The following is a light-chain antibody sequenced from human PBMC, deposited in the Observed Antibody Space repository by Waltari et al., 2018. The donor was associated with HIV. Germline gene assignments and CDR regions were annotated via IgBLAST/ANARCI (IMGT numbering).Light chain of an antibody. Sequence: QSVLTQPPSVSDAPRQRVPISCSGSRSNIGNNAVNWYQQLPGKAPKLLIYYDDLLPSGVSDRFSGSKSGTSASLAISGLQSEDEADYYCAAWDDSLNGVVFGGGTKLTVL. CDR3: AAWDDSLNGVV. CDR1: RSNIGNNA. J-gene: IGLJ2*01. V-gene: IGLV1-36*01. CDR2: YDD.